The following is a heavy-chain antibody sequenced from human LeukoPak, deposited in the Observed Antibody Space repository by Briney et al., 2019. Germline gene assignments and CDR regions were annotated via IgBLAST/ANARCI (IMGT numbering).Heavy chain of an antibody. J-gene: IGHJ4*02. CDR3: ARAGKTLRRAGYTAMDDY. Sequence: GASVKVSCKASGYTFTGYYMHWVRQAPGQGLEWMGWINPNSGGTNYAQKFQGRVTMTRDTSISTAYMELSRLRSDDTAVYYCARAGKTLRRAGYTAMDDYWGQGTLVTVSS. D-gene: IGHD5-18*01. CDR2: INPNSGGT. V-gene: IGHV1-2*02. CDR1: GYTFTGYY.